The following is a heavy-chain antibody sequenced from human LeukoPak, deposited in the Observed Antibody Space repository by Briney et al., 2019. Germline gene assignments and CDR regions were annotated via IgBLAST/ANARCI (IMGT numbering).Heavy chain of an antibody. J-gene: IGHJ6*02. CDR3: ARDQGIAVAGTLQYYYGMDV. D-gene: IGHD6-19*01. V-gene: IGHV4-59*01. CDR1: GGSISSYY. Sequence: PSETLSLTCTVSGGSISSYYWSWIRQPPGKGLEWIGYIYYSGSTNYNPSLKSRVTISVDTSKNQFSLKLSSVTAADTAVYYCARDQGIAVAGTLQYYYGMDVWGQGTTVTVSS. CDR2: IYYSGST.